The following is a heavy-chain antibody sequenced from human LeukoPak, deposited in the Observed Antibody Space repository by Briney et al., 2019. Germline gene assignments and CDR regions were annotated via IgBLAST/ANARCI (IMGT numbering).Heavy chain of an antibody. CDR2: IYHSGST. Sequence: PSQTLSLTCAVSGGSISSGGYSWSWIRQPPGKGLEWIGYIYHSGSTYYNPSLKSRVTISVDRSKNQFSLKLSSVTAADTAVYYCARGSEYGDFRRADYWGQGTLVTVSS. CDR1: GGSISSGGYS. V-gene: IGHV4-30-2*01. J-gene: IGHJ4*02. D-gene: IGHD4-17*01. CDR3: ARGSEYGDFRRADY.